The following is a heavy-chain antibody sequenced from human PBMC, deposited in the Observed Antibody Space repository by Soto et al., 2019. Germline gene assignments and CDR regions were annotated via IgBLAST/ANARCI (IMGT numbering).Heavy chain of an antibody. D-gene: IGHD5-12*01. Sequence: GGSLRLSCAASGFTFSSYAMSWVRQAPGKGLEWVSAISGSGGSTYYADSVKGRFTISRDNSKNTLYLQMNSLRAEDTAVYYCAKSPRLTLEMATFYYFDYWGQGTLFTVSS. V-gene: IGHV3-23*01. CDR3: AKSPRLTLEMATFYYFDY. CDR2: ISGSGGST. J-gene: IGHJ4*02. CDR1: GFTFSSYA.